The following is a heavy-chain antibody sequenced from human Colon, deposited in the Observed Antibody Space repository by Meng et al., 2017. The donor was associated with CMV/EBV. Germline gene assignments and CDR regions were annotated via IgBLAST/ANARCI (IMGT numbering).Heavy chain of an antibody. Sequence: GESLKISCATSGFTFSSHAVHWVRQAPGKGLEWVAVLSNIGGNKFYADSVKGRFTISRDNAKNSLYLQMNSLRAEDSAVYYCARITTFGTGLHGMDVWGQGTTVTVSS. CDR2: LSNIGGNK. V-gene: IGHV3-30*04. J-gene: IGHJ6*02. D-gene: IGHD3-3*01. CDR3: ARITTFGTGLHGMDV. CDR1: GFTFSSHA.